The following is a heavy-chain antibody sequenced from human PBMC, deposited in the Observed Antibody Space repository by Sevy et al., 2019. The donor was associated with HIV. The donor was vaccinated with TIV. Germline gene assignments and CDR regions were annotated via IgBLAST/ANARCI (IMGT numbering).Heavy chain of an antibody. CDR1: GLTFSSYW. V-gene: IGHV3-7*01. CDR3: TSILPAGVPAEYFQH. D-gene: IGHD2-2*01. CDR2: INQGGSQE. Sequence: GGSLRLSCAASGLTFSSYWMTWVLQAPGKGLEWVANINQGGSQEYYVDSVKGRFTISRDNAKNSLYLQMNSLRAEDTAVYYCTSILPAGVPAEYFQHWGQGTLVTVSS. J-gene: IGHJ1*01.